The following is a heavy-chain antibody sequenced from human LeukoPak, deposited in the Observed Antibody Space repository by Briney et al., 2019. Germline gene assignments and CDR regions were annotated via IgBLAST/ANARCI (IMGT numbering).Heavy chain of an antibody. CDR3: ARDRNSGYEFDY. V-gene: IGHV4-30-4*08. J-gene: IGHJ4*02. D-gene: IGHD5-12*01. Sequence: SQTLSLTCTVPGGSISSGGYYWSWIRQPPGKGLEWIGNIYYSGSTDYNPSLKSRVTISVDTSKNQFSLNLSSVTAADTAVYYCARDRNSGYEFDYWGLGTLVTVSS. CDR1: GGSISSGGYY. CDR2: IYYSGST.